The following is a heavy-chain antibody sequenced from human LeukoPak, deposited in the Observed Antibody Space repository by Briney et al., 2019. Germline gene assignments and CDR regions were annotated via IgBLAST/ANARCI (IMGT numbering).Heavy chain of an antibody. CDR3: ARDSVVPAAIGRGAPDY. V-gene: IGHV1-46*01. CDR2: INPSGGST. J-gene: IGHJ4*02. Sequence: PGASVKVSCKASGYTFTSYYMHWVRQAPGQGLEWMGIINPSGGSTSYAQKFQGRVTMTRDTSTSTVYMELSSLRSEDTAVYYCARDSVVPAAIGRGAPDYWGQGTLVTVSS. CDR1: GYTFTSYY. D-gene: IGHD2-2*01.